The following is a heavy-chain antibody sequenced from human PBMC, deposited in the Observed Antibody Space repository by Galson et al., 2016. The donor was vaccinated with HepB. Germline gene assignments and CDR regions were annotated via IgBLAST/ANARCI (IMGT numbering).Heavy chain of an antibody. V-gene: IGHV3-73*01. CDR3: AAPARFYYDQKDGFDI. Sequence: SLRLSCAASGFIFSGAAVHWVRQAPGKGLEWVGRMGSRSDGYATAYSASVEGRFAISRDDSKSTSYLQMNNVKTADTAVYFCAAPARFYYDQKDGFDIWGQGTMVTVSS. D-gene: IGHD3-16*01. CDR2: MGSRSDGYAT. CDR1: GFIFSGAA. J-gene: IGHJ3*02.